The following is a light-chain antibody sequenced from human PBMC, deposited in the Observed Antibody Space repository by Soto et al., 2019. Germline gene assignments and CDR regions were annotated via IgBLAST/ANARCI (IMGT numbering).Light chain of an antibody. J-gene: IGLJ1*01. CDR2: TTK. Sequence: QSVLAQPHSASGTPGQRVTISCSGSSSNIGTSSVHWFQQLPGTAPKLLISTTKQRPSGVPERFSGSKSGTSASLAISGLQSEDEADYYCAAWDDSLNGHVFGTGTKVTVL. CDR1: SSNIGTSS. CDR3: AAWDDSLNGHV. V-gene: IGLV1-44*01.